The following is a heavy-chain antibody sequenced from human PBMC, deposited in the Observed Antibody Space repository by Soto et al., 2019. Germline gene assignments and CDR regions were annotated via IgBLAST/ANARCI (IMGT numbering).Heavy chain of an antibody. Sequence: SETLSLTCTVSGGSISSGGYYWSWIRQHPGKGLEWIGYIYYSGSTYYNPSLKSRVTISVDTSKNQFSLKLSSVTAADTAVYYFARVWDTAMVFIDDWGQGTLVTVSS. CDR3: ARVWDTAMVFIDD. V-gene: IGHV4-31*03. CDR1: GGSISSGGYY. CDR2: IYYSGST. J-gene: IGHJ4*02. D-gene: IGHD5-18*01.